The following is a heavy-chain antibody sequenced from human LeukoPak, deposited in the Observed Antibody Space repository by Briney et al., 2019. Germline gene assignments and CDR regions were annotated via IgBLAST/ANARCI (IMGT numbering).Heavy chain of an antibody. D-gene: IGHD5-12*01. Sequence: PSETLSLTCSVSGGSISGAYWSWIRQAPGKGQEWIGYIHYSGSTDYNPSLKSRVTISIDTSKTHFSLNLTAITAADTAIYYCARTGSGRYYYAMDVWGQGTSVTVSS. J-gene: IGHJ6*02. V-gene: IGHV4-59*01. CDR3: ARTGSGRYYYAMDV. CDR1: GGSISGAY. CDR2: IHYSGST.